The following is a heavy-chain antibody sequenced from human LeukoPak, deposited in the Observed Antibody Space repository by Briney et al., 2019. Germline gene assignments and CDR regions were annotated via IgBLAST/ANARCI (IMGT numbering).Heavy chain of an antibody. V-gene: IGHV4-4*02. CDR3: ARGAYYYDSSGYPTPYYFDY. CDR2: IYHSGST. D-gene: IGHD3-22*01. J-gene: IGHJ4*02. CDR1: GGSISSSNW. Sequence: PSETLSLTCAVSGGSISSSNWRSWVRQPPGKGLEWIGEIYHSGSTNYNPSLKSRVTISVDKSKNQFSLKLSSVTAADTAVYYCARGAYYYDSSGYPTPYYFDYWGQGTLVTVSS.